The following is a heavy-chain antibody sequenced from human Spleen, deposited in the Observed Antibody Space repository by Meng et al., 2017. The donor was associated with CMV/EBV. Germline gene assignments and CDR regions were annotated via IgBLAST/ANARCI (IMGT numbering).Heavy chain of an antibody. D-gene: IGHD5-12*01. V-gene: IGHV3-30*04. J-gene: IGHJ4*02. Sequence: GESLKISCEASGFTFISYAMHWVRQAPGKGLEWVTVISFDGRNIYYADSVKGRFTISRDNSKNTLYLQMSSLRAEDTALYYCARDGGWLRFPDYWGQGTLVTVSS. CDR3: ARDGGWLRFPDY. CDR2: ISFDGRNI. CDR1: GFTFISYA.